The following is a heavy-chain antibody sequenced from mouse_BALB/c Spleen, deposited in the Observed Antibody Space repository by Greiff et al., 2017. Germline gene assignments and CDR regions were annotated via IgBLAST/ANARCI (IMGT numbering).Heavy chain of an antibody. Sequence: QVQLQQSGAELARPGASVKLSCKASGYTFTSYWMQWVKQRPGQGLEWIGAIYPGDGDTRYTQKFKGKATLTADKSSSTAYMQLSSLASEDSAVYYCARRVLGLRRDYYAMDYWGQGTSVTVSS. CDR2: IYPGDGDT. V-gene: IGHV1-87*01. CDR1: GYTFTSYW. D-gene: IGHD2-4*01. CDR3: ARRVLGLRRDYYAMDY. J-gene: IGHJ4*01.